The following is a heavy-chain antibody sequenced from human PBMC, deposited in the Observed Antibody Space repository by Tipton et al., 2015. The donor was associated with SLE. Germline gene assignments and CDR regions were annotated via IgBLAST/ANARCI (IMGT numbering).Heavy chain of an antibody. V-gene: IGHV4-59*01. CDR3: ARDRQPYFDY. Sequence: TLSLTCTVSVGSISSYYWSWIRQPPGKGLEWIGYIYYSGSTNYNPSLKSRVTISVDTSKNQFSLKLSSVTAADTAVYYCARDRQPYFDYWGQETLVTVSS. CDR2: IYYSGST. CDR1: VGSISSYY. D-gene: IGHD6-13*01. J-gene: IGHJ4*02.